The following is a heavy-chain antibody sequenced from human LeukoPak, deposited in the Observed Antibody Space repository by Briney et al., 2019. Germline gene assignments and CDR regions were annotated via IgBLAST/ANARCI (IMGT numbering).Heavy chain of an antibody. V-gene: IGHV4-31*03. Sequence: SETLSLTCTVSGGSISSGGSYWSWIRQHPGKGLEWIGYIYYSGSTYYNPSLKSRVTISVDTSKNQFSLKLSSVTAADTAVYYCVGDILTGYYNSRYYFDYWGQGTLVTVSS. J-gene: IGHJ4*02. CDR3: VGDILTGYYNSRYYFDY. CDR1: GGSISSGGSY. D-gene: IGHD3-9*01. CDR2: IYYSGST.